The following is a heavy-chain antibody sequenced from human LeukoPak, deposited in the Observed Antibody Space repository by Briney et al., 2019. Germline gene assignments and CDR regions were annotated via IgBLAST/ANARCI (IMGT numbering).Heavy chain of an antibody. CDR2: ISTSGSTI. V-gene: IGHV3-48*03. Sequence: GSLRLSCAASGFIFSAYELNWVRQSPGKGPEWISYISTSGSTIYYADSVKGRFTISRDNAKSSLYLQMNSLRVEDTAVYYCARGGAAIMYWGQGALVTVSS. CDR1: GFIFSAYE. CDR3: ARGGAAIMY. D-gene: IGHD6-25*01. J-gene: IGHJ4*02.